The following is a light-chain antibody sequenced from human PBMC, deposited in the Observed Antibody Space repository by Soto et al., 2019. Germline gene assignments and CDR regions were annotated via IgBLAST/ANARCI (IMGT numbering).Light chain of an antibody. CDR1: SSDVGGYNY. J-gene: IGLJ1*01. Sequence: QSVLTQPASVSGSPGQSITISCTGTSSDVGGYNYVSWYQQHPGKAPKLMIYDVSNRPSGVSNRFSGSKSDNTASLTISGLQAEDEADYYCSSYASSSTDYVVGTGTRSPS. CDR3: SSYASSSTDYV. CDR2: DVS. V-gene: IGLV2-14*01.